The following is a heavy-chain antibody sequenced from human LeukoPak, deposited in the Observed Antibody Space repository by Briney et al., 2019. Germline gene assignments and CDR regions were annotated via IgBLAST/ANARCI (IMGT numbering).Heavy chain of an antibody. CDR1: GGTFSSYA. D-gene: IGHD3-22*01. Sequence: SVKVSCKASGGTFSSYAISWVRQAPGQGLEWMGRIIPIFGTANYAQKFQGRVTFTMYESTTTAYMELSSLRSEDTAVYYCARDQVDYDSSGYGYWGQGTLVTVSS. V-gene: IGHV1-69*05. CDR2: IIPIFGTA. J-gene: IGHJ4*02. CDR3: ARDQVDYDSSGYGY.